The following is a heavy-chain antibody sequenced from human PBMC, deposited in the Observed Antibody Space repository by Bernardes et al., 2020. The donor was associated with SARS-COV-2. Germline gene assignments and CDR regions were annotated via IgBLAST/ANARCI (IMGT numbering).Heavy chain of an antibody. V-gene: IGHV1-2*02. Sequence: ASVKVSCTASGYTFTGYYMHWVRQAPGQGLEWMGWINPNSGGTNYAQKFQGRVTMTRDTSISTAYMEVSRLRSDDTAVYYCAIPPTNYDGYGMDVWGQGTTVTVSS. CDR2: INPNSGGT. J-gene: IGHJ6*02. CDR1: GYTFTGYY. D-gene: IGHD3-22*01. CDR3: AIPPTNYDGYGMDV.